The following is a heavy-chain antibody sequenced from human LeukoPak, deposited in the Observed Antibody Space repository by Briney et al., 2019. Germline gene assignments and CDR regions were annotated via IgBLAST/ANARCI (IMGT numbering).Heavy chain of an antibody. V-gene: IGHV3-74*01. CDR3: ARAPYYDFWSGYPPDY. CDR1: GFTFRSYW. J-gene: IGHJ4*02. D-gene: IGHD3-3*01. CDR2: INSDGSST. Sequence: QPGGSLRLSCAASGFTFRSYWMHWVRQAPGKGLVWVSRINSDGSSTNYADSVKGRFTISRDNAKNTLYLQMNSLRAEYTAVYYCARAPYYDFWSGYPPDYWGQGTLVTVSS.